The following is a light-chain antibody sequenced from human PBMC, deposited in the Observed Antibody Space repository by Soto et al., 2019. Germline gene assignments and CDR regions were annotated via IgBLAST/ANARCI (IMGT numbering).Light chain of an antibody. V-gene: IGLV4-69*01. CDR2: LNSGGSH. Sequence: QPVLTQSPSASASLGASVKLTCTLSSGHSNYAIAWHQQQSEKGPRYLMKLNSGGSHSKGDGIPDRFSGSSSGAERYLTISSLQSEDEADYYCQTWGSGIVVFGGGTKLTVL. J-gene: IGLJ2*01. CDR1: SGHSNYA. CDR3: QTWGSGIVV.